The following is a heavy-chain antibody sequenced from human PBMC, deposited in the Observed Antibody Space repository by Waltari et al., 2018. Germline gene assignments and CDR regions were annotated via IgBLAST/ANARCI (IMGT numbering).Heavy chain of an antibody. CDR1: GFTFADYA. V-gene: IGHV3-9*01. Sequence: EVQLVASGGGLVKPGRSLRRSCAASGFTFADYALHWVRQAPGKGLEWVSGISWNSGSIGYADSVKGRFTISRDNAKNSLYLQMNSLRAEDTALYYCAKEMGGGRGFDYWGQGTLVTVSS. J-gene: IGHJ4*02. CDR3: AKEMGGGRGFDY. CDR2: ISWNSGSI. D-gene: IGHD2-15*01.